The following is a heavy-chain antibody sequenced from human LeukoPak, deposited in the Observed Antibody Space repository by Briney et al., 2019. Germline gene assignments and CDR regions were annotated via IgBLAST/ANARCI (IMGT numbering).Heavy chain of an antibody. V-gene: IGHV1-24*01. J-gene: IGHJ4*02. CDR3: ARDYYGSGSCHFDC. Sequence: ASVKVSCKVSGYTLTELSMHWVRQAPGKGLEWMGGFDPEDGETIYAQKFQGRVTMTEDTSTDTAYMELSSLRSEDTAVYYCARDYYGSGSCHFDCWGQGTLVTVSS. CDR1: GYTLTELS. D-gene: IGHD3-10*01. CDR2: FDPEDGET.